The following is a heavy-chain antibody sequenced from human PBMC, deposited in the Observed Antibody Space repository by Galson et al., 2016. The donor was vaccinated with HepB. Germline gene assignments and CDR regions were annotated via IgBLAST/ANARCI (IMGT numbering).Heavy chain of an antibody. D-gene: IGHD5-18*01. CDR3: ARTHGLSFGYLY. CDR1: GYAFTTHW. CDR2: IYPADSDA. Sequence: QSGAEVKKPGESLKISCKGSGYAFTTHWIAWARQMPGKGLEWMGIIYPADSDARYSPSFQGQVTISADKSISTAYLQWSSLKASDTAMYYCARTHGLSFGYLYWGQGTLVTVPS. V-gene: IGHV5-51*01. J-gene: IGHJ4*02.